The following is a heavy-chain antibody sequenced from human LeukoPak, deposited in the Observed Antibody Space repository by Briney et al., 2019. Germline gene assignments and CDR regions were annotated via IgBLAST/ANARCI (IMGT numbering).Heavy chain of an antibody. V-gene: IGHV5-51*01. CDR2: IYPGDSDT. J-gene: IGHJ3*02. Sequence: GESLKISCKGSGYFFTSYWIGWVRQMLGKGLEWMGIIYPGDSDTRYSPSFQGQVTISADKSISTAYLQWSSLKASDTAMYYCARHLIYYYDSSGYYPDAFDIWGQGTMVTVSS. CDR1: GYFFTSYW. D-gene: IGHD3-22*01. CDR3: ARHLIYYYDSSGYYPDAFDI.